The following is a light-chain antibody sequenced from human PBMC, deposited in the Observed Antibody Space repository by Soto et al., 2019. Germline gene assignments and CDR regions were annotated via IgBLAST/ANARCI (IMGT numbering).Light chain of an antibody. J-gene: IGLJ1*01. CDR2: EVS. V-gene: IGLV2-14*01. Sequence: QSPLTPPASVSGSPGQSITISCTGTSSDVGGYKYVSRYQQHPGKAPKLIIYEVSNRPSGVSNRFSGSKSGNTASLTISGLEAEDEADYYCSSYTSRSTLYVFGTGTKV. CDR3: SSYTSRSTLYV. CDR1: SSDVGGYKY.